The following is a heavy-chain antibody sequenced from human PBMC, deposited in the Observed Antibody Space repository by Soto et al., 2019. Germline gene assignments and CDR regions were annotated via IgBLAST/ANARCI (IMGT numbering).Heavy chain of an antibody. Sequence: GGSLRLSCAASGFTFSSYAMSWVRQAPGKGLEWVSAISGSGGSTYYADSVKGRFTISRDNSKNTLYLQMNSLRAEDTAVYYCAKHGAVQQLLYPEPSDYWGQGTLVTVSS. J-gene: IGHJ4*02. D-gene: IGHD6-13*01. V-gene: IGHV3-23*01. CDR3: AKHGAVQQLLYPEPSDY. CDR2: ISGSGGST. CDR1: GFTFSSYA.